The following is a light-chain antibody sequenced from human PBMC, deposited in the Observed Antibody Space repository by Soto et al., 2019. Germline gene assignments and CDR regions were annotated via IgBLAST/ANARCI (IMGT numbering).Light chain of an antibody. CDR1: SSDVGSYNL. CDR3: CSYAGSSTPYV. Sequence: QSALTQPASLSGSPGQSITISCTGTSSDVGSYNLVSWYRQHPGKAPKLMIYEGSKRPSGVSNRFSGSKSGNTASLTISGLQAEDEADYYCCSYAGSSTPYVFGTGTKVTVL. CDR2: EGS. J-gene: IGLJ1*01. V-gene: IGLV2-23*01.